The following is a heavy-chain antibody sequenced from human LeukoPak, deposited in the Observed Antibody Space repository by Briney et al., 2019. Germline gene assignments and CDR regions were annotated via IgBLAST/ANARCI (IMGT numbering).Heavy chain of an antibody. CDR1: GGSVTNEY. CDR3: ATSESVLRYYGMDV. Sequence: SETLSLTCTVTGGSVTNEYWSWIRQPPGKGLEWIGHIDYSGSTNYNPSLKGRVTISVDTSKNQFSLKMSSVTAADTAAYYCATSESVLRYYGMDVWGQGTTVTVSS. V-gene: IGHV4-59*08. CDR2: IDYSGST. J-gene: IGHJ6*02. D-gene: IGHD3-3*01.